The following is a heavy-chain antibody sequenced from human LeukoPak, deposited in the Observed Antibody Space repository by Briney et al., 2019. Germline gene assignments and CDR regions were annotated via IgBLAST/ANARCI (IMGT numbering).Heavy chain of an antibody. V-gene: IGHV4-39*07. Sequence: SETLSLTCTISGGSISSSSYYWGWIRQPPGKGLEWIGEINHSGSTNYNPSLKSRVTISVDTSKNQFSLKLSSVTAADTAVYYCARDGYCTNGVCYPNWFDPWGQGTLVTVSS. CDR2: INHSGST. J-gene: IGHJ5*02. CDR3: ARDGYCTNGVCYPNWFDP. CDR1: GGSISSSSYY. D-gene: IGHD2-8*01.